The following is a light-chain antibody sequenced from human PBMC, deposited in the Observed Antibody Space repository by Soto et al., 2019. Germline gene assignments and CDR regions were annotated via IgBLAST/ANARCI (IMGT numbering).Light chain of an antibody. J-gene: IGKJ1*01. Sequence: DIQMTQSPSTLSAFVGDKVTITCRASQTISTWLAWYQQKPGKAPKLLIYKASSLESGVPSRFSGRGSGTEFTLTISSLQPDDYAAYFCQQYNDYPWTFGQGTKVEIK. CDR1: QTISTW. V-gene: IGKV1-5*03. CDR3: QQYNDYPWT. CDR2: KAS.